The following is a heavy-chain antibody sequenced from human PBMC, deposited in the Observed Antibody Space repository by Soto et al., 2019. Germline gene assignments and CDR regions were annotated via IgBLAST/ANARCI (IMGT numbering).Heavy chain of an antibody. V-gene: IGHV1-8*01. J-gene: IGHJ4*02. Sequence: ASVKVSCKASGYTFTSYDINWVRQATGQGLEWMGWMNPNSGNTGYAQKFQGRVTMTRNTSISTAYMELSSLRSEDTAVYYCAKGSANYRPYYFDNWGQGALVTVSS. D-gene: IGHD3-10*01. CDR3: AKGSANYRPYYFDN. CDR2: MNPNSGNT. CDR1: GYTFTSYD.